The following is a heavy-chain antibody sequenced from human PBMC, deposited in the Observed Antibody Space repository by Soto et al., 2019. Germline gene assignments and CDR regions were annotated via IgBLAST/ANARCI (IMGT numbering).Heavy chain of an antibody. J-gene: IGHJ3*02. D-gene: IGHD3-22*01. V-gene: IGHV3-74*01. Sequence: EVQLVESGGGLVQPGGSLRLSCAASGFTFSSYWMHWVRQAPGKGLVWVSRINSDGSSTSYADSVKGRFTISRDNAKNTLYLQMNSLRAEDTAVYYCARGEVGGYYDSSGYFHDALDIWGQGTMVTVSS. CDR3: ARGEVGGYYDSSGYFHDALDI. CDR2: INSDGSST. CDR1: GFTFSSYW.